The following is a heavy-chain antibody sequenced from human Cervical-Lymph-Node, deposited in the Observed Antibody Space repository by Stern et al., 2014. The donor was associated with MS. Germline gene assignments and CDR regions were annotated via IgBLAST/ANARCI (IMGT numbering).Heavy chain of an antibody. V-gene: IGHV1-69*01. CDR2: ITPMFGTA. CDR1: GGNFRNYA. D-gene: IGHD1-26*01. CDR3: ARDSLVGATGEHYAMDV. J-gene: IGHJ6*02. Sequence: QMQLVQSGAEVKKPGSSVKVSCKASGGNFRNYAISWVRQAPGQGLEWMGGITPMFGTANYAQKFQGRVTITADESTSTAYMELSSLRAEDTAMYYCARDSLVGATGEHYAMDVWGQGTTVTVSS.